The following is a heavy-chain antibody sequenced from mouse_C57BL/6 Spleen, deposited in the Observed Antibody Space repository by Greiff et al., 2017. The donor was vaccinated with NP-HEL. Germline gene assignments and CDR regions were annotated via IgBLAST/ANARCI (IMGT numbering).Heavy chain of an antibody. D-gene: IGHD1-1*01. J-gene: IGHJ2*01. CDR2: IHPNSGST. CDR3: ARRNYGSSPHFDY. CDR1: GYTFTSYW. Sequence: QVQLQQPGAELVKPGASVKLSCKASGYTFTSYWMHWVKQRPGQGLEWIGMIHPNSGSTNYNEKFKSKATLTVDKSSSTAYMQLSSLTSEDSAVYYCARRNYGSSPHFDYWGQGTTLTVSS. V-gene: IGHV1-64*01.